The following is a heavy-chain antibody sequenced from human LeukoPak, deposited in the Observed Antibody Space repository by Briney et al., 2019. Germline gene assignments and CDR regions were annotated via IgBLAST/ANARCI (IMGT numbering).Heavy chain of an antibody. D-gene: IGHD6-6*01. Sequence: SETLSLTCAVSGYSISSGYYWGWIRQPPGKGLEWIGSIYHSGSTYYNPSLKSRVTISVDTSKNQFSLKLSSVTAADTAVYYCARKLESSSSLGHYYMDVWGKGTTVTVSS. J-gene: IGHJ6*03. CDR2: IYHSGST. CDR1: GYSISSGYY. V-gene: IGHV4-38-2*01. CDR3: ARKLESSSSLGHYYMDV.